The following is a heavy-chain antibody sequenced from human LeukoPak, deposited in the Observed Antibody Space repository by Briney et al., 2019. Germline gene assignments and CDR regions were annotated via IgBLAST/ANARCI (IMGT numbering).Heavy chain of an antibody. J-gene: IGHJ6*03. CDR1: GGSISSYY. CDR2: IYTSGST. Sequence: SETLHLTCTVSGGSISSYYWSWIRQPAGKGLEWIGRIYTSGSTNYNPSLKSRVTMSVDTSKNQFSLRLSSVTAADTAVYYCARLYQQSKWKYYYYYMDVWGKGTAVTVSS. D-gene: IGHD1-1*01. CDR3: ARLYQQSKWKYYYYYMDV. V-gene: IGHV4-4*07.